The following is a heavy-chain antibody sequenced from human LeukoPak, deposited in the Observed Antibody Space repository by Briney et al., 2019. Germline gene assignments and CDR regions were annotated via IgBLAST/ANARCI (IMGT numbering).Heavy chain of an antibody. CDR2: IKQDGSEK. D-gene: IGHD2-2*01. CDR1: GFTFSSYW. Sequence: GGSLRLSCAASGFTFSSYWMSWVRQAPGKGLEWVANIKQDGSEKYYVDSVKGRFTISRDNAKNSLYLQMNSLRAEDTAVYYCARCSSYYYYYMDVWGKGTTVTVPS. J-gene: IGHJ6*03. CDR3: ARCSSYYYYYMDV. V-gene: IGHV3-7*01.